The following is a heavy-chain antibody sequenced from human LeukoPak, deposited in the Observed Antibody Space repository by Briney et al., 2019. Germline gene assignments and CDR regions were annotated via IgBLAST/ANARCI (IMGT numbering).Heavy chain of an antibody. CDR1: GFTVRSNY. J-gene: IGHJ4*02. V-gene: IGHV3-66*04. Sequence: GGSLRLSCAATGFTVRSNYMSWVRQAPGKGLEWVSVIYSGGTTYYPDSVKGRFTISRDNSKNTLYLQMNDLRAEDTAVYYCARLAVAYFDYWGQGTLVTVSS. CDR2: IYSGGTT. D-gene: IGHD6-19*01. CDR3: ARLAVAYFDY.